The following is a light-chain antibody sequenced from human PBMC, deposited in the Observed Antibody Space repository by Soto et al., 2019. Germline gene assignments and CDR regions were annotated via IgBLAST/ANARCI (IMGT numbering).Light chain of an antibody. CDR2: EAS. CDR1: RSVTTF. Sequence: DIVLTQSPGTLSLSPGERATLSCRASRSVTTFLAWYQQRPGQAPRLLISEASNRAAGIPARFSGSGSGTDFTLTISSLEPADFGVYYCQQSHNSPRTFGQGTKVEIK. CDR3: QQSHNSPRT. J-gene: IGKJ1*01. V-gene: IGKV3-11*01.